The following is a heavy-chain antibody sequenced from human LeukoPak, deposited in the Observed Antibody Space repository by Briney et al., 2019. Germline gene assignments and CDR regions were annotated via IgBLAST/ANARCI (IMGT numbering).Heavy chain of an antibody. CDR2: IYTSGST. Sequence: PSETLSLICTVSGGSISSNYWSWIRQPPGKGLEWIGYIYTSGSTNYNPSPKSRVTISVDTSKNQFSLKLSSVTAADTAVYYCASHGFRSGSYYFDYWGQGTLVTVSS. V-gene: IGHV4-4*09. CDR1: GGSISSNY. D-gene: IGHD1-26*01. CDR3: ASHGFRSGSYYFDY. J-gene: IGHJ4*02.